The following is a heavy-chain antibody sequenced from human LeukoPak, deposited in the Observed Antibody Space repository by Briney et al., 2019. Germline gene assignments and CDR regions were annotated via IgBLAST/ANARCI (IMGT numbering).Heavy chain of an antibody. Sequence: GRSLRLSCAASGFTSSSYGMHWVRQAPGKGLEWVAVISYDGSNKYYADSVKGRFTISRDNSKNTLYLQMNSLRAEDTAVYYCAKDPTRSAENPPDYWGQGTLVTVSS. CDR3: AKDPTRSAENPPDY. CDR2: ISYDGSNK. J-gene: IGHJ4*02. V-gene: IGHV3-30*18. D-gene: IGHD2-15*01. CDR1: GFTSSSYG.